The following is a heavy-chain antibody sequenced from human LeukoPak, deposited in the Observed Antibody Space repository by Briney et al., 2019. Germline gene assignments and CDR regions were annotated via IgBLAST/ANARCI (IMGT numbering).Heavy chain of an antibody. CDR2: IKQDGSEK. V-gene: IGHV3-7*01. J-gene: IGHJ6*03. CDR3: ARVRGGPNYYYMDV. D-gene: IGHD3-10*01. CDR1: GFTFSSYW. Sequence: GGSLRLSCAASGFTFSSYWMSWVRQAPVKGLEWVANIKQDGSEKYYVDSVKGRFTISRDNAKNSLYLQMNSLRAEDTAVYYCARVRGGPNYYYMDVWGKGTTVTVSS.